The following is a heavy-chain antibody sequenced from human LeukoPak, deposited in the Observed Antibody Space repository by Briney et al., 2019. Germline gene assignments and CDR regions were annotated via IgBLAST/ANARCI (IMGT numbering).Heavy chain of an antibody. Sequence: PGGSLRLSCAASGFTFSSYAMSWVRQAPGKGLEWVSAISASGGSTHYADSVKGRFTISRGISKNTLYVQMNNLRADDTAVYYCAKEGIDTSYFDSWGQGTLVTVSA. J-gene: IGHJ4*02. CDR2: ISASGGST. CDR1: GFTFSSYA. CDR3: AKEGIDTSYFDS. D-gene: IGHD2-2*01. V-gene: IGHV3-23*01.